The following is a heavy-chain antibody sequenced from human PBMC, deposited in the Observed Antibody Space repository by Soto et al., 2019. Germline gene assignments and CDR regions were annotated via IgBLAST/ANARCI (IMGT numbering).Heavy chain of an antibody. V-gene: IGHV1-18*01. CDR2: ISGYNGDT. Sequence: QGQLVQSGAEVKKPRASVKVSCKASGYTFTRYGISWVRQAPGQGLEWMGWISGYNGDTKYAQKFQGRVTMTVDTSTTTAYMELRSLTSDDRAVYYCAKNGQPPYYYYGMDVWGQGTTVTVSS. J-gene: IGHJ6*02. CDR1: GYTFTRYG. D-gene: IGHD2-8*01. CDR3: AKNGQPPYYYYGMDV.